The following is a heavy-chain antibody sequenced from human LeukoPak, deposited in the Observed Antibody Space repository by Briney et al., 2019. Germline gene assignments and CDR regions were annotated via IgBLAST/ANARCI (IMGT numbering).Heavy chain of an antibody. J-gene: IGHJ4*02. D-gene: IGHD3-16*01. V-gene: IGHV3-23*01. CDR2: IGGSDGST. CDR1: GFNFKIYA. Sequence: GGSLRLSCAASGFNFKIYAMSWVRQAPGKGLKWVSTIGGSDGSTFYPDSVKGRFTISRDNSKNTVYLQLNSLRVEDTAVYYCAKDSHIWVPLMLYYFDYWGQGMLVTVSS. CDR3: AKDSHIWVPLMLYYFDY.